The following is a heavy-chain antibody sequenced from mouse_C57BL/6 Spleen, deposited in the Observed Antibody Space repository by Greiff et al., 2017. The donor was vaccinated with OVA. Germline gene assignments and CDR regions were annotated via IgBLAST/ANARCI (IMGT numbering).Heavy chain of an antibody. D-gene: IGHD1-1*01. J-gene: IGHJ4*01. CDR3: ARWGGSSLYYYAMDY. CDR1: GYSFTDYN. V-gene: IGHV1-39*01. Sequence: QLQQSGPELVKPGASVKISCKASGYSFTDYNMNWVKQSTGKSLEWIGVINPNYGTTSYNQKFKGKATLTVDQSSSTAYMQLNSLTSEDSAVYYCARWGGSSLYYYAMDYWGQGTSVTVSS. CDR2: INPNYGTT.